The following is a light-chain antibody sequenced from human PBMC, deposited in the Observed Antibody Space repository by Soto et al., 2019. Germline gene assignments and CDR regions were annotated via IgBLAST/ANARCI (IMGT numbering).Light chain of an antibody. CDR2: DVS. CDR1: SSDVGGYNY. J-gene: IGLJ1*01. CDR3: SSYTGRTTLHSV. V-gene: IGLV2-14*01. Sequence: QSALTQPASVSGSPGQSITISCTGTSSDVGGYNYVSWYQQHPGKAPKLLIYDVSNRPSGASNRFSGSKSGNTASLTISGLQAEDEADYYCSSYTGRTTLHSVSGTGPKVTVL.